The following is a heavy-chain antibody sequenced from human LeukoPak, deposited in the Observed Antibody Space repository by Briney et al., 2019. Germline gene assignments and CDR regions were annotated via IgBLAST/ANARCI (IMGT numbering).Heavy chain of an antibody. CDR1: GFTFSSYA. Sequence: GGSLGLSCAASGFTFSSYAMSWVRQAPGKGLEWVSAISGSGGSTYYADSVKGRFTISRDNSKNTLYLQMNSLRAEDTAVYYCAKDLDSSGWYLDWFDPWGQGTLVTVSS. J-gene: IGHJ5*02. CDR3: AKDLDSSGWYLDWFDP. CDR2: ISGSGGST. D-gene: IGHD6-19*01. V-gene: IGHV3-23*01.